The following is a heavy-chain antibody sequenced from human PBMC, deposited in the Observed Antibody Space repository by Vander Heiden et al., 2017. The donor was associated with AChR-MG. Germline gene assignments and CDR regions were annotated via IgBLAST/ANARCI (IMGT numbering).Heavy chain of an antibody. J-gene: IGHJ6*02. D-gene: IGHD2-2*01. CDR1: GYTFTGYY. Sequence: QVQLVQSGAEVKKPGASVKVSCKASGYTFTGYYMHWVRQAPGQGLEWMGWINPNSGGTNYAQKFQGWVTMTRDTSISTAYMELSRLRSDDTAVYYCARDIVVGKRYYYYYGMDVWGQGTTVTVSS. V-gene: IGHV1-2*04. CDR2: INPNSGGT. CDR3: ARDIVVGKRYYYYYGMDV.